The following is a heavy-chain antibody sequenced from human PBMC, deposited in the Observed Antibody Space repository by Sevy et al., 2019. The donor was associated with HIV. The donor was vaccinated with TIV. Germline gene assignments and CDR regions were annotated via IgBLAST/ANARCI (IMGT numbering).Heavy chain of an antibody. V-gene: IGHV3-66*01. CDR1: GFTVNSNY. Sequence: GGSLRLSCAASGFTVNSNYMTWVRQAPVKGLEGVSVIYSDGTTYHADSVKDRFTISRDNSKNTLYLQMNSLRAEDTAVYYCARGKSGYGYALNYWGQGTLVTVSS. D-gene: IGHD5-18*01. CDR2: IYSDGTT. CDR3: ARGKSGYGYALNY. J-gene: IGHJ4*02.